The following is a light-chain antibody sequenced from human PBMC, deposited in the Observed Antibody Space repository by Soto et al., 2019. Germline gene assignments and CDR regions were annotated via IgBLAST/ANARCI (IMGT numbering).Light chain of an antibody. CDR3: CSYAGSTTFEV. CDR2: EGS. CDR1: SSDGGTYNL. V-gene: IGLV2-23*03. Sequence: QSALTQPASVSGSPGQSITISCTGSSSDGGTYNLVSWYQQHPGKAPKLMIYEGSKWPSGVSNRFSGSKSGNTASLTISGLQAEDEADYYCCSYAGSTTFEVFGGGTKVTVL. J-gene: IGLJ2*01.